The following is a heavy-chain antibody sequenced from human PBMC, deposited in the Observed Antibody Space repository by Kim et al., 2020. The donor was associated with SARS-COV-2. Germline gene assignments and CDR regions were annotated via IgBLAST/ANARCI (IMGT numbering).Heavy chain of an antibody. CDR1: GGSFSGNY. V-gene: IGHV4-34*01. D-gene: IGHD2-15*01. CDR3: ARGRRVVAAQDDAFDI. Sequence: SETLSLTCAVYGGSFSGNYWSWIRQPPGKGLEWIGEINHSGSTNYNPSLKSRVTISVDTSKNQFSLKLSSVTAADTAVFYCARGRRVVAAQDDAFDIWGQGTMVTVSS. CDR2: INHSGST. J-gene: IGHJ3*02.